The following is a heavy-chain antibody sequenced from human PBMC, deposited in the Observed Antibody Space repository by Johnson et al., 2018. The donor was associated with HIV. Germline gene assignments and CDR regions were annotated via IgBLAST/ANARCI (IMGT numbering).Heavy chain of an antibody. CDR3: ARCSDPGYSSSWYLAAAFDI. Sequence: MQLVESGGGLVQPGGSLRVSCAASGFTVSSNYMSWVRQAPGKGLEWVSGITTAGDTYYPGSVKGRFTIFRENVKNSLYLQMNSLRAGDTAVYYCARCSDPGYSSSWYLAAAFDIWGQGTMVTVSS. V-gene: IGHV3-13*01. J-gene: IGHJ3*02. CDR1: GFTVSSNY. CDR2: ITTAGDT. D-gene: IGHD6-13*01.